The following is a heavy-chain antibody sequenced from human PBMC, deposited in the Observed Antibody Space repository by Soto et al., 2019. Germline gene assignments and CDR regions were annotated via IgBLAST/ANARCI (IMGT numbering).Heavy chain of an antibody. Sequence: GGTLSLSCTASGCTFGGYAMSWFRQAPGKGLEWVGFIRSKAYGGTTEYAASVKGRFTISRDDSKSIAYLQMNSLKTEDTAVYYCTRTEQPIWGQGTMVTVSS. V-gene: IGHV3-49*03. CDR3: TRTEQPI. D-gene: IGHD6-13*01. J-gene: IGHJ3*02. CDR2: IRSKAYGGTT. CDR1: GCTFGGYA.